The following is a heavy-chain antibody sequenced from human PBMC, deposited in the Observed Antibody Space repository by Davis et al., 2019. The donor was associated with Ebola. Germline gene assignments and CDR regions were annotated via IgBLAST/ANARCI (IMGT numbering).Heavy chain of an antibody. CDR3: TWQNGDLDY. J-gene: IGHJ4*02. V-gene: IGHV3-73*01. Sequence: GESLKISCAGSGFTFSNYGMNWVRQASGKGLEWVGRIRSKANSYATAYAASVKGRFTISRDDSKNTAYLQMNSLKTEDTAVYYCTWQNGDLDYWGQGTLVTVSS. CDR2: IRSKANSYAT. CDR1: GFTFSNYG. D-gene: IGHD4-17*01.